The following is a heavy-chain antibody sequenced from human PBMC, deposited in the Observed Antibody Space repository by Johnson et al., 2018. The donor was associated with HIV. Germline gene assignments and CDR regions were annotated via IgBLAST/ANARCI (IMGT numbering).Heavy chain of an antibody. V-gene: IGHV3-30*02. CDR1: GFIFNSYG. CDR2: IRYDGSNK. Sequence: QVQLVESGGGVVQPGRSLRLSCAASGFIFNSYGMHWVRQAPGKGLEWVAFIRYDGSNKYYSDSVKGRFTISRDNSKNTLYLQMNSLRAEDTAVYYCAKYRENSGRNPGIFDFWGKGTMVTVSS. D-gene: IGHD6-19*01. J-gene: IGHJ3*01. CDR3: AKYRENSGRNPGIFDF.